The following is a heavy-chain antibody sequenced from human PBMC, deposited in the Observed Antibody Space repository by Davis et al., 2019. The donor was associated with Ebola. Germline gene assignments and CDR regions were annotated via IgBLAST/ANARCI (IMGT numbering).Heavy chain of an antibody. CDR1: GYTFIRYY. D-gene: IGHD2-2*01. CDR2: INPGGGST. Sequence: AASVNVSCMASGYTFIRYYMHWVRQAPAQGLEWMGIINPGGGSTSYAQRLQGRVTLTTDTSTSTAYMEVMGLRSDDTAVYYCARDYPIVVERAATPLDYWGQGTLVTVSS. J-gene: IGHJ4*02. V-gene: IGHV1-46*01. CDR3: ARDYPIVVERAATPLDY.